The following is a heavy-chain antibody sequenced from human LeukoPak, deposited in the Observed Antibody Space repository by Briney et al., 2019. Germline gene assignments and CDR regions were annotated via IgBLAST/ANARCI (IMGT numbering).Heavy chain of an antibody. CDR1: GFTFSSYS. CDR2: ISSSSSTI. Sequence: GGSLRLSCAASGFTFSSYSMNWVRQAPGKGLEWVSYISSSSSTIYYADSVKGRFTISRDNAKNSLYLQMNSLRAEDTAVYYCARLSIDYGGNTNWFDPWGQGTLVTVSP. D-gene: IGHD4-23*01. V-gene: IGHV3-48*01. J-gene: IGHJ5*02. CDR3: ARLSIDYGGNTNWFDP.